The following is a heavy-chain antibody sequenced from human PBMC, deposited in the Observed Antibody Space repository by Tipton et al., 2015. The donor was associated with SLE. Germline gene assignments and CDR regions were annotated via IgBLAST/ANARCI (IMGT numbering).Heavy chain of an antibody. D-gene: IGHD3-22*01. CDR3: AGDSSGSYYDRGGYYQLANRHFDL. V-gene: IGHV4-31*03. Sequence: LRLSCTVSGGSISRIGYYWSWIRQHPGKGLEWIGYIYHTGSTYYNPSLESRLTISIDTSKNQFSLKLSSVTAADTAVYYCAGDSSGSYYDRGGYYQLANRHFDLWGRGILVSVSS. CDR1: GGSISRIGYY. CDR2: IYHTGST. J-gene: IGHJ4*02.